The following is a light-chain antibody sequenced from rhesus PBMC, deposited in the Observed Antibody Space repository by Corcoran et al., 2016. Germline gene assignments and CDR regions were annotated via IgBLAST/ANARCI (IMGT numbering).Light chain of an antibody. CDR2: DAS. V-gene: IGKV1-38*01. Sequence: DIQLTQSPSSLSASVGDRVTIACRTSQGISNHLAWFQQKSGEAPKLMIYDASSLQSNVPSRFSGSGSVTDFTLTISSLQPEDLGVYYCLQDYTTPWTFGQGTKLEIK. CDR1: QGISNH. J-gene: IGKJ1*01. CDR3: LQDYTTPWT.